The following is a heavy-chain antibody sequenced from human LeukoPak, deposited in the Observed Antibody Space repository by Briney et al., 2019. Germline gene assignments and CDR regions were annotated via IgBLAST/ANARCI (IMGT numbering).Heavy chain of an antibody. D-gene: IGHD3-3*01. CDR2: ISSSGSTI. J-gene: IGHJ4*01. CDR3: ARDPWESDFWSGYSGIAAASDY. V-gene: IGHV3-48*03. CDR1: GFTFSSYE. Sequence: GGSLRLPCAASGFTFSSYEMNWVRQAPGKGVEWVSYISSSGSTIYYADSVKGRFTISRDNPKNSLYLQMNSLRAEDTAAHYCARDPWESDFWSGYSGIAAASDYWGHGTLVTVSS.